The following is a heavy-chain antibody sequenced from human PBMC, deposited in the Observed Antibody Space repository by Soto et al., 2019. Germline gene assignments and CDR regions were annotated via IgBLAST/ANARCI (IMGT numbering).Heavy chain of an antibody. CDR1: GYSFTGNS. Sequence: GASVKVSCKASGYSFTGNSMHWVRQAPGQGLEWMGWMNPNSGNTGYAQKFQGRVTMTRNTSISTAYMELSSLRSEDTAVYYCARVGAYCGGDCYSGAGYYYYYMDVWGKGTTVTVSS. V-gene: IGHV1-8*02. J-gene: IGHJ6*03. CDR2: MNPNSGNT. D-gene: IGHD2-21*01. CDR3: ARVGAYCGGDCYSGAGYYYYYMDV.